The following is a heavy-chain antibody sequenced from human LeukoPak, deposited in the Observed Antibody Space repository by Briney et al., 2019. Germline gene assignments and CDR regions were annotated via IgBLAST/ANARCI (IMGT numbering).Heavy chain of an antibody. CDR2: INHSGST. V-gene: IGHV4-34*01. Sequence: SETLSLTCAVYGGSFSGYYRSWIRQPPGKGLEWIGEINHSGSTNYNPSLKSRVTISVDTSKNQFSLKRSSVTAADTAVYYCAGNARASSDYWGQGTLVTVSS. J-gene: IGHJ4*02. CDR3: AGNARASSDY. CDR1: GGSFSGYY. D-gene: IGHD2-2*01.